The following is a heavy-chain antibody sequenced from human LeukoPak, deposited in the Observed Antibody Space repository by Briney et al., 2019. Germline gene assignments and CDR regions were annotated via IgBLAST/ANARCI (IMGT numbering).Heavy chain of an antibody. V-gene: IGHV4-39*07. CDR3: AGSIAAAGPWGSEYFQH. CDR1: GGSISSYY. Sequence: TSETLSLTCTASGGSISSYYWGWIRKPPGKGLEGIGRIYYSGSTYYNPSLKSRVTISVDTSKNQFSLKLSSVTAADTAVYYCAGSIAAAGPWGSEYFQHWGQGTLVTVSS. CDR2: IYYSGST. J-gene: IGHJ1*01. D-gene: IGHD6-13*01.